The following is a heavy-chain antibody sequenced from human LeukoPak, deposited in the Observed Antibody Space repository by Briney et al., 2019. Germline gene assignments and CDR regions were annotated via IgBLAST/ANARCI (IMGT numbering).Heavy chain of an antibody. CDR3: ARGGTVVRGVIISSPIDY. Sequence: GGSLRLSCAASGFSVSNNYMTWVRQAPGKGLEWVSVIYSGGSRYYADSAKGRFTISRDNSKNTLYLQMNSLRVEDTAVYYCARGGTVVRGVIISSPIDYWGQGTLVTVSS. V-gene: IGHV3-53*01. D-gene: IGHD3-10*01. CDR1: GFSVSNNY. CDR2: IYSGGSR. J-gene: IGHJ4*02.